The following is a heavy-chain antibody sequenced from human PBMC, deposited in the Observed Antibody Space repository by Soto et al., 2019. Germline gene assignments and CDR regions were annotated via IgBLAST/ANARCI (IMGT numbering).Heavy chain of an antibody. CDR3: ARSHDYYGMDC. CDR2: INHSGST. V-gene: IGHV4-34*01. J-gene: IGHJ6*02. CDR1: GGSFSGYY. Sequence: SETLSLTCAVYGGSFSGYYWSWIRQPPGKGLEWIGEINHSGSTNYNPSLKSRVTISVDTSKNQFSLKLSSVTAADTAVYYCARSHDYYGMDCWGQGTTVTVSS.